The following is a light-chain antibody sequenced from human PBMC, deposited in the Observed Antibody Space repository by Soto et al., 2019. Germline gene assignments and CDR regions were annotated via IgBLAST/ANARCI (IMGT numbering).Light chain of an antibody. CDR1: SSDVGGYNY. Sequence: SVLTQPRSVSGSPGQSVTISCTGTSSDVGGYNYVSWYQQHPGKAPKLMIYDVSKRPSGVPDRFSGSKSGNTASLTISGLQAEDEADYYCCSYAGSLGYVFGTGTKVTVL. CDR3: CSYAGSLGYV. V-gene: IGLV2-11*01. J-gene: IGLJ1*01. CDR2: DVS.